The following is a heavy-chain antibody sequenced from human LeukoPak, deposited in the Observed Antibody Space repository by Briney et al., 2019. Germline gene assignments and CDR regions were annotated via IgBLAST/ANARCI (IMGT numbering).Heavy chain of an antibody. CDR1: GFTFSSSW. V-gene: IGHV3-74*01. CDR2: ITRDGSST. Sequence: GGSLRLSCAASGFTFSSSWMHWVRQAPGKGLVWVSRITRDGSSTTYADSVKGRFTTSRDNAKNTLYLQMNSLRAEDTAVYYCARDMGFDYWGQGTLVTVSS. D-gene: IGHD3-10*01. J-gene: IGHJ4*02. CDR3: ARDMGFDY.